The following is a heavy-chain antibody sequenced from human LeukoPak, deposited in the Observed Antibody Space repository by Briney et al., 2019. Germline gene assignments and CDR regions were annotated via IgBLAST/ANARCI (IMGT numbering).Heavy chain of an antibody. CDR3: ARDSPVTNAFDI. D-gene: IGHD1-1*01. Sequence: SETLSLTCTVSGGSLSTYYWSWIRQPPGKGLEWIGYIYYSGSTNYNPSLKSRVTISVDTSKNQFSLKLSSVTAADTAVYYCARDSPVTNAFDIWGQGTMVTVSS. J-gene: IGHJ3*02. CDR2: IYYSGST. V-gene: IGHV4-59*01. CDR1: GGSLSTYY.